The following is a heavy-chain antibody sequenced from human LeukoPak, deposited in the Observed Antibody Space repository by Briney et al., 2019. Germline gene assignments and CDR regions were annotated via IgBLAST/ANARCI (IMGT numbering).Heavy chain of an antibody. D-gene: IGHD3-3*01. V-gene: IGHV1-2*02. J-gene: IGHJ3*01. CDR3: TRETGANYDPGAFDV. Sequence: SVTVSCKCSGYSFTAYYKHWVRQAPGQGLEWMGLINPKSGGTGSAEKFGGRGTMSRDTSLRTSYLEVRRLKSDDTAVYYCTRETGANYDPGAFDVWGQGTMVTVSS. CDR2: INPKSGGT. CDR1: GYSFTAYY.